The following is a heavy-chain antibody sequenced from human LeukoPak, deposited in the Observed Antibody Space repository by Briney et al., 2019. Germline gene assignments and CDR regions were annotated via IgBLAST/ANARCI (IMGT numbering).Heavy chain of an antibody. Sequence: GASVKVSCKASEGTFSSYAISWVRQAPGQGLEWMGGIIPIFGTANYAQKFQGRVTITADESTSTAYMELSSLRSEDTAVYYCARELAAAGTFFYYGMDVWGQGTTVTVSS. CDR3: ARELAAAGTFFYYGMDV. V-gene: IGHV1-69*13. J-gene: IGHJ6*02. D-gene: IGHD6-13*01. CDR1: EGTFSSYA. CDR2: IIPIFGTA.